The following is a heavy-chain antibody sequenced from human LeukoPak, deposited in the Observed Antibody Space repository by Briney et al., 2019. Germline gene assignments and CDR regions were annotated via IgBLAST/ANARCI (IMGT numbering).Heavy chain of an antibody. CDR2: ISWNSGNI. J-gene: IGHJ4*02. Sequence: GGSLRLSCAASGFTFDDYTMHWVRHAPGKGLEWVSGISWNSGNIDYADSVKGRFTISRDNAKNSLYLQMNSLRPADTALYYCAKEFWSGSYYFDYWGQGTLVTVSS. CDR1: GFTFDDYT. CDR3: AKEFWSGSYYFDY. D-gene: IGHD3-3*01. V-gene: IGHV3-9*01.